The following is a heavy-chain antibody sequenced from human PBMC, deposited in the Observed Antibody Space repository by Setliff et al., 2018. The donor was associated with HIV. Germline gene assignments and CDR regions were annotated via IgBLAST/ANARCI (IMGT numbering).Heavy chain of an antibody. Sequence: LSETLSLTCNVSGVSISSHSWSWIRQPPGKGLEWIGYIHYSGSTDHNPSLKSRVTISMDTSKNQFSLKLNSVTAADTAGYYCAREERFFVPGNHEVGYFDLWGRGTLVTVSS. CDR2: IHYSGST. CDR1: GVSISSHS. D-gene: IGHD3-3*01. CDR3: AREERFFVPGNHEVGYFDL. V-gene: IGHV4-59*11. J-gene: IGHJ2*01.